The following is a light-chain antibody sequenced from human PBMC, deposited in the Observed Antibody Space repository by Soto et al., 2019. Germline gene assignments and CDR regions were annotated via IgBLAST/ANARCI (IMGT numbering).Light chain of an antibody. CDR1: ESISSW. Sequence: DIPLTHSPSTLSASLSDRVSIXTLSSESISSWLAWYQQKPGKAPKLLIDSASTLQSGVPSRFSGSGSGTEFTLTINSLQPEDFATYYCQQLNIYPLTVGPVTKVDIK. CDR2: SAS. V-gene: IGKV1-9*01. J-gene: IGKJ3*01. CDR3: QQLNIYPLT.